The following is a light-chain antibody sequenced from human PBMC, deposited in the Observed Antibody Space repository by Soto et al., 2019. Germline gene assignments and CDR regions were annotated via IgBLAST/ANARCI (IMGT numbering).Light chain of an antibody. CDR1: SSDGGSYNL. V-gene: IGLV2-23*01. J-gene: IGLJ2*01. CDR2: EGN. Sequence: QSALTQPASVSGSPGQSITISCTGTSSDGGSYNLVSWYQQHPGKSPKLIIFEGNERPSGVSNRFSGSKSGNTASLTISGLQAEDEADYYCCSYASSTTPHVVFGGGTKLTVL. CDR3: CSYASSTTPHVV.